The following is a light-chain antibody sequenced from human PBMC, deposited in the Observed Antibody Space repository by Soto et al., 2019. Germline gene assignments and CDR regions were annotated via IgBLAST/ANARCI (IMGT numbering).Light chain of an antibody. Sequence: QSALTQPASVSGSPGQSITISCTGTSTDIGSYNLVSWYQQHPGKAPKLMIYEVTKRPSGVSNRFSGSKSGNTASLTISGLQAEDEADYYCCSFAGRTTSYVLGNGTKVTVL. V-gene: IGLV2-23*02. CDR3: CSFAGRTTSYV. CDR1: STDIGSYNL. CDR2: EVT. J-gene: IGLJ1*01.